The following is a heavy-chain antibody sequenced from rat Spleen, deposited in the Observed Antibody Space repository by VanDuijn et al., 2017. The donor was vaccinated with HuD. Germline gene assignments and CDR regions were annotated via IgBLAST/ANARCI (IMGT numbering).Heavy chain of an antibody. CDR3: ARHRQLSSYYWYFDF. CDR2: ISPSGGST. D-gene: IGHD1-2*01. Sequence: EVQLVESGGGLVQPGRSLKLSCAASGFTFSNYDMAWVRQAPTKGLEWVASISPSGGSTYYRDSVKGRFTVSRDNAKSTLYLKMDSLRSEDTATYYCARHRQLSSYYWYFDFWGPGTMVTVSS. CDR1: GFTFSNYD. V-gene: IGHV5-25*01. J-gene: IGHJ1*01.